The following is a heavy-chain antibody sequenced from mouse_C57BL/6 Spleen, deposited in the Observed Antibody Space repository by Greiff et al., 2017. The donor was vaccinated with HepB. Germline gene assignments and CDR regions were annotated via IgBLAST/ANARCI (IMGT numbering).Heavy chain of an antibody. J-gene: IGHJ2*01. CDR1: GFTFSSYA. V-gene: IGHV5-4*03. Sequence: EVMLVESGGGLVKPGGSLKLSCAASGFTFSSYAMSWVRQTPEKRLEWVATISDGGSYTYYPDNVKGRFTISRGNAKNNLYLQMSHLKSEDTAMYYCARGGEMVTTGYFDYWGQGTTLTVSS. D-gene: IGHD2-2*01. CDR2: ISDGGSYT. CDR3: ARGGEMVTTGYFDY.